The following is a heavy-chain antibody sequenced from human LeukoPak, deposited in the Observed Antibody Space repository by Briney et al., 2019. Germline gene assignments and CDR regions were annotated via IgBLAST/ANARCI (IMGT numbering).Heavy chain of an antibody. V-gene: IGHV4-4*07. CDR1: GGSISSYY. CDR3: ARGVWGCSSTSCYEGYYYYYYMDV. Sequence: PSETLSLTCTVSGGSISSYYWSWIRQPAGKGLEWIGRIYTSGSTNYNPSLKSRVTMSVDTSKNQFSLKLSSVTAADTAVYYCARGVWGCSSTSCYEGYYYYYYMDVWGKGTTVIVSS. CDR2: IYTSGST. D-gene: IGHD2-2*01. J-gene: IGHJ6*03.